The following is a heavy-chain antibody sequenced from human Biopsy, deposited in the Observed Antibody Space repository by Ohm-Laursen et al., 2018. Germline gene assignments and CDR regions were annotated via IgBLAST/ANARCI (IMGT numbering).Heavy chain of an antibody. J-gene: IGHJ4*02. CDR1: GYTFTGYH. V-gene: IGHV1-69*17. CDR2: IIAVSGLV. Sequence: GSSVKVSCKASGYTFTGYHVHWVRQAPGEGLEWMGEIIAVSGLVNYAPKFQGRVSITADKSTTTAYMELSNLKSEDTAVYYCATPFQYYDSWGGYPPFDHWGQGTLVTVSS. D-gene: IGHD3-3*01. CDR3: ATPFQYYDSWGGYPPFDH.